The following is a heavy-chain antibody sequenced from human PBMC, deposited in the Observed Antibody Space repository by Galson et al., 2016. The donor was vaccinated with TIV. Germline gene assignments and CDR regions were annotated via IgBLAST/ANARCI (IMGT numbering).Heavy chain of an antibody. V-gene: IGHV1-69*05. J-gene: IGHJ5*02. CDR2: IIPIFGPP. CDR3: VKGEYSTASPLWDP. Sequence: SVKVSCKASGGTFSNYAFSWVRQAPGQGLEWLGGIIPIFGPPNYARKFQDRLTITTDIFTGTVYMELTSLTSEDTAVFYCVKGEYSTASPLWDPWGQGTPVTVSS. CDR1: GGTFSNYA. D-gene: IGHD6-6*01.